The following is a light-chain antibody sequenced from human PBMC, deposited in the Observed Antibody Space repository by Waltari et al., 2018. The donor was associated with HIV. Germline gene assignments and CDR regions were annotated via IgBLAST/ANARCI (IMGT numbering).Light chain of an antibody. CDR3: QQYYSTPLT. V-gene: IGKV4-1*01. Sequence: DIVMTQSPDSLAVSLGERATINCKSSQSVLYSSNNKNYLAWYQQKPGQPPKLLIYWASTRESGVPDRFSGSGSGTDFTLTISSLQAEDVAVYYCQQYYSTPLTFGRGTEVEIK. J-gene: IGKJ4*01. CDR2: WAS. CDR1: QSVLYSSNNKNY.